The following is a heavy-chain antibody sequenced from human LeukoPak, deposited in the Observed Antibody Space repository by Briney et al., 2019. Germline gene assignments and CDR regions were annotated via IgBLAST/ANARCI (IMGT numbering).Heavy chain of an antibody. D-gene: IGHD1-1*01. CDR1: GFTFSLHY. J-gene: IGHJ4*02. V-gene: IGHV3-7*01. CDR2: IKEDGSDK. CDR3: ARHRYVYFDL. Sequence: GGSLRLSCAASGFTFSLHYMGWVRQTPGKGLEWVANIKEDGSDKFYVDSVKGRFTISRDNAKNSVYLQMNSLRAEDTAVYYCARHRYVYFDLWGPGGQVSVSS.